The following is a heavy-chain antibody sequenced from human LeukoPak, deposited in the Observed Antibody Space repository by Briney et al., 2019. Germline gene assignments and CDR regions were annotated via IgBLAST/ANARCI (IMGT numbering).Heavy chain of an antibody. CDR1: GGSISSYY. Sequence: SETLSLTCTVSGGSISSYYWSWIRQPPGKGLEWIGYIYYSGSTNYNPSLRSRVTISVDTSKNQFSLKLSSVTAADTAVYYCARLWYYDSSGYPDYWGQGTLVTVSS. CDR3: ARLWYYDSSGYPDY. J-gene: IGHJ4*02. V-gene: IGHV4-59*08. CDR2: IYYSGST. D-gene: IGHD3-22*01.